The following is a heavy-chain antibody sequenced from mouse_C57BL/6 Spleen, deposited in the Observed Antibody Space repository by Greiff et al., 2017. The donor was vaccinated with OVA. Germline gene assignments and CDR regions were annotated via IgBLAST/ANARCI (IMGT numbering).Heavy chain of an antibody. J-gene: IGHJ3*01. CDR1: GYTFTEYT. D-gene: IGHD1-1*01. CDR3: ARHEETTVVDGAWFAY. V-gene: IGHV1-62-2*01. CDR2: FYPGSGSI. Sequence: QVHVKQSGAELVKPGASVKLSCKASGYTFTEYTIHWVKQRSGQGLEWIGWFYPGSGSIKYNEKFKDKATLTADKSSSTGYMELSRLTSEDSAVYFCARHEETTVVDGAWFAYWGQGTLVTVSA.